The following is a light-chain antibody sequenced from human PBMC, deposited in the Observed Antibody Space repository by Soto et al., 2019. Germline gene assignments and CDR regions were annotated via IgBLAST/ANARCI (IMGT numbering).Light chain of an antibody. J-gene: IGKJ4*01. CDR3: HQYDSSPLT. V-gene: IGKV3-20*01. Sequence: EIVLTQSPGTLSLSPGERATLSCRASQSVSSSYLAWYQQKPGQAPRLLIYGASSRATGIPDRFSGSESGTDFTLTISRLEPEDFAVYYCHQYDSSPLTFVGGTKVEIK. CDR1: QSVSSSY. CDR2: GAS.